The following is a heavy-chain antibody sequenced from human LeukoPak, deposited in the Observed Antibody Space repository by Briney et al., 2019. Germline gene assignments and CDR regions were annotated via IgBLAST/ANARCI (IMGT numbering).Heavy chain of an antibody. J-gene: IGHJ6*03. CDR3: ARGPRSGSYSYYYMDV. CDR1: GYTFTGYY. Sequence: ASVKVSRKASGYTFTGYYMHWVRQAPGQGLEWMGWINPNSGGTNYAQKFQGRVTMTRDTSISTAYMELSRLRSDDTAVYYCARGPRSGSYSYYYMDVWGKGTTVTVSS. D-gene: IGHD1-26*01. V-gene: IGHV1-2*02. CDR2: INPNSGGT.